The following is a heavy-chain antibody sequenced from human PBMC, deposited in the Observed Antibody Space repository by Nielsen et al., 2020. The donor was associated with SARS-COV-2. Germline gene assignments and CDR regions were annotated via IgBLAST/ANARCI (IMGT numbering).Heavy chain of an antibody. J-gene: IGHJ6*02. V-gene: IGHV3-30*18. CDR3: AKERRTTSILIYYYYGMDV. CDR2: ILYDGSNK. CDR1: GFTFSSYG. D-gene: IGHD4-17*01. Sequence: GESLKISCAASGFTFSSYGMHWVRQAPGKGLEWVAVILYDGSNKYYADSVKGRFTISRDNSKSTLYLQMNSLRAEDTAVFYCAKERRTTSILIYYYYGMDVWGQGTTVTVSS.